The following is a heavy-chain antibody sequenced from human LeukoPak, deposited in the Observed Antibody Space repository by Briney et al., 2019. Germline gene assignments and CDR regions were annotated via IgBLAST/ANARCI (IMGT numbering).Heavy chain of an antibody. J-gene: IGHJ3*02. V-gene: IGHV1-2*02. Sequence: ASVKVSCKASGYTFTGYYMHWVRQAPGQGLEWMGWINPNSGGTNYAQKFQGRVTMTRDTSSSTAYMELSRLRSDDTAVYYCATSSKGGYSRDAFDIWGQGTMVTVSS. CDR2: INPNSGGT. CDR1: GYTFTGYY. CDR3: ATSSKGGYSRDAFDI. D-gene: IGHD6-13*01.